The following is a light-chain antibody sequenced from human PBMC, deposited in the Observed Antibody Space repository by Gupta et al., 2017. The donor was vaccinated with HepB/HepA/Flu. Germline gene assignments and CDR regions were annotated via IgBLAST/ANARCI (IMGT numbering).Light chain of an antibody. CDR1: QTINTY. V-gene: IGKV1-39*01. CDR3: QQSDNTPST. J-gene: IGKJ1*01. CDR2: AAS. Sequence: DIQMTQSPSSLSASVGDRVTITCRASQTINTYLNWYQQRPGKAPKVLIYAASHLLTGVPSRFCGSGSGTEFTLTINKLQPDDFAIYYCQQSDNTPSTFGQGTKVEMK.